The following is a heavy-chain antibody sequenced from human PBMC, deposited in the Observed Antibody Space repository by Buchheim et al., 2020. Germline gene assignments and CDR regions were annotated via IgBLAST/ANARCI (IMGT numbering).Heavy chain of an antibody. CDR2: IKQDGSEK. Sequence: EVQLVESGGGLVQPGGSLRLSCAASGFTFSSYWMSWVRQAPGKGLEWVANIKQDGSEKYYLDSVKGRFTISRDNAKNSLYLQMNSLRAEDTAVYYCVRASGVAATRDFDYWGQGTL. V-gene: IGHV3-7*01. CDR3: VRASGVAATRDFDY. J-gene: IGHJ4*02. D-gene: IGHD2-15*01. CDR1: GFTFSSYW.